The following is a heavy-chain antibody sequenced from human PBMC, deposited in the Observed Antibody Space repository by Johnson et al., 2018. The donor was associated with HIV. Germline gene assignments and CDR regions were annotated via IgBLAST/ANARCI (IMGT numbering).Heavy chain of an antibody. CDR2: IKSKTDGGTT. CDR1: GVTFSNAW. D-gene: IGHD2-2*01. CDR3: NTYHGALDAFDI. Sequence: QLVESGGGLVKPGGSLRLSCAASGVTFSNAWMSWVRQAPGKGLEWVGRIKSKTDGGTTDYAAPVKCRFTISRDDSKNTLYLQMNSLKTEDTAVYYCNTYHGALDAFDIWGQGTMVTVSS. V-gene: IGHV3-15*01. J-gene: IGHJ3*02.